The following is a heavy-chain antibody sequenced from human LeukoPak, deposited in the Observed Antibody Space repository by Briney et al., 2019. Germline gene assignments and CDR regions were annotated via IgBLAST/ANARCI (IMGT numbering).Heavy chain of an antibody. J-gene: IGHJ4*02. CDR1: GFTFTSST. CDR2: IVVGSGNT. CDR3: AGTPWFGELTLDY. D-gene: IGHD3-10*01. V-gene: IGHV1-58*02. Sequence: TVKVSCKASGFTFTSSTIQWVRQARGQRLEWIGWIVVGSGNTNYAQKFQERVIITRDMSTTIVYMELSSLRSEDTAVYYCAGTPWFGELTLDYWGQGTLVTVAS.